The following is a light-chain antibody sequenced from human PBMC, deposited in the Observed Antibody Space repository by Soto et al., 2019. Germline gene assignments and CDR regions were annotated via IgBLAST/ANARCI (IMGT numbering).Light chain of an antibody. CDR3: CSYVGATTYV. CDR1: SSNIGGYNV. V-gene: IGLV2-23*01. Sequence: QSALTQPASVSGSPGQSITISCSGTSSNIGGYNVVSWYQQHPGKAPEVIVYEGIKRPSGVSDRFSGSTSGSTASLTISGLQAEDEAEYYCCSYVGATTYVFGSGTKLTVL. J-gene: IGLJ1*01. CDR2: EGI.